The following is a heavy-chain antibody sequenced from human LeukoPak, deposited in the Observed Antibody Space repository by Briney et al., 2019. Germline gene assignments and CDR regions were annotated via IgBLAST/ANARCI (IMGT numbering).Heavy chain of an antibody. CDR1: GFTFGDYA. V-gene: IGHV3-49*04. J-gene: IGHJ4*02. CDR3: TREAYYYDSSGQSH. Sequence: GGSLRLSCTASGFTFGDYAMSWVRQAPGKGLGWVGFIRSKAYGGTTEYAASVKGRFTISRDDSKSIAYLQMNSLKTEDTAVYCCTREAYYYDSSGQSHWGQGTLVTVSS. D-gene: IGHD3-22*01. CDR2: IRSKAYGGTT.